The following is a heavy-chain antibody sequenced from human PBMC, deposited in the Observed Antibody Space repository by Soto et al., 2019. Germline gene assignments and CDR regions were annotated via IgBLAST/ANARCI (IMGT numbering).Heavy chain of an antibody. CDR3: VSQAISGAAF. J-gene: IGHJ4*02. CDR1: GYTFTNLA. CDR2: INAGNGHT. D-gene: IGHD2-2*02. V-gene: IGHV1-3*01. Sequence: QVHLVQSGAGVQRPGASVKVSCKASGYTFTNLAIHWVRQAPGQGLEWMGWINAGNGHTKYSQSFQDRVTITSDTSASTAYMELSSLRSEDTAVYYCVSQAISGAAFWGQGTLVTVSS.